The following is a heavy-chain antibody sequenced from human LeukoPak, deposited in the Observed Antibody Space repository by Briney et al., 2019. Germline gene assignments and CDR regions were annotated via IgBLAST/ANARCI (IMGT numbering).Heavy chain of an antibody. V-gene: IGHV3-30*04. Sequence: PGRALRLSCAASGFTFSSYAMHWVRQAPGKGREWVAVISYDGSNKYYADSVKGRFTISRDNSKNTLYLQMNSLRAEDTAVYYCARELSVRGVIRYYGMDVWGKGTTVTVSS. D-gene: IGHD3-10*01. CDR2: ISYDGSNK. CDR1: GFTFSSYA. J-gene: IGHJ6*04. CDR3: ARELSVRGVIRYYGMDV.